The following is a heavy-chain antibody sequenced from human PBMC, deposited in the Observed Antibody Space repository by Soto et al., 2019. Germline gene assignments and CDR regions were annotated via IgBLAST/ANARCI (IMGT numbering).Heavy chain of an antibody. CDR2: ISYDGSNK. Sequence: GGSLRLSCAASGFTFSSYGMHWVRQAPGKGLEWVAVISYDGSNKYYADSVKGRFTISRDNSKNTLYLQMNSLRAEDTAVYYCAKGPGDSRYYYMDVWGKGTTVTVSS. D-gene: IGHD7-27*01. V-gene: IGHV3-30*18. CDR3: AKGPGDSRYYYMDV. J-gene: IGHJ6*03. CDR1: GFTFSSYG.